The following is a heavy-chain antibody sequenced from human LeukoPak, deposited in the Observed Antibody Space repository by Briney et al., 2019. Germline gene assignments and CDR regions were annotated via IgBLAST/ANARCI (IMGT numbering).Heavy chain of an antibody. V-gene: IGHV4-30-2*01. D-gene: IGHD5-18*01. J-gene: IGHJ3*01. CDR3: ARGGYIYGADAFDV. Sequence: SETLSLTCTVSGVSLSTDNYNWNWIRQPPGKGLEWIGYIYDSGHSHFNPSLRGRVSISVDRSKNQFSLSLNSVTAADSAVYFCARGGYIYGADAFDVWGQGTTVTVSS. CDR2: IYDSGHS. CDR1: GVSLSTDNYN.